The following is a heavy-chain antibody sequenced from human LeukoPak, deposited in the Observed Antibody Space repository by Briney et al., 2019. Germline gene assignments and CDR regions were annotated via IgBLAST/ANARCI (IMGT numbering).Heavy chain of an antibody. CDR2: IYYSGST. J-gene: IGHJ5*02. V-gene: IGHV4-39*01. CDR3: ARHSLWFGKKGGWFDP. D-gene: IGHD3-10*01. CDR1: GDSIINSTYH. Sequence: PSETLSLTCSVSGDSIINSTYHWGWVRQSPGKGLEWIGSIYYSGSTYYNPSLRSRVTISVVTPKNQFSLLLRSVTAADTAVYYSARHSLWFGKKGGWFDPWGQGSLVTVSS.